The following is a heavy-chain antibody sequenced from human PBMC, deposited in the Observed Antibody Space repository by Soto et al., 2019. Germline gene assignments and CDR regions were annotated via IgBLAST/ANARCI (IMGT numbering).Heavy chain of an antibody. CDR2: IRSKTDGGTP. J-gene: IGHJ4*02. Sequence: EVQLVESGGGLVKPGESLRLSCAASGFTFTNAWMNWVRQAPGKGLEWVGRIRSKTDGGTPDYAAPVKGSFTISRDDSKNTLYVQMNSLKTEDTAIYYCTTEKGYWGQGTLVTGSS. CDR1: GFTFTNAW. CDR3: TTEKGY. V-gene: IGHV3-15*07.